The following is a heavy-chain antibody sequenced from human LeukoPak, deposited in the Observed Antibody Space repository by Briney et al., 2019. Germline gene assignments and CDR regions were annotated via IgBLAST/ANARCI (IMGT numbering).Heavy chain of an antibody. J-gene: IGHJ4*02. CDR1: GGTFSSYA. V-gene: IGHV1-69*06. CDR3: ARDGDYDILTGYYKGFDY. CDR2: IIPIFGTA. Sequence: SVKVSCKASGGTFSSYAISWVRQGPGQGLEWMGGIIPIFGTANYAQKFQGRVTITADKSTSTAYMELSSLRSEDTAVYYCARDGDYDILTGYYKGFDYWGQGTLVTVSS. D-gene: IGHD3-9*01.